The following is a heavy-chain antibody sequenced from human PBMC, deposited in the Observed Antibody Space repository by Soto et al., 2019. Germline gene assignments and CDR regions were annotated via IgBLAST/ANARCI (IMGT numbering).Heavy chain of an antibody. V-gene: IGHV6-1*01. J-gene: IGHJ4*02. D-gene: IGHD3-22*01. CDR1: GDSVSSNGAA. CDR2: TYYRSKWYN. CDR3: ASLLIVVVISYYFDY. Sequence: PSQTLSLTCAISGDSVSSNGAAWNWIRQSPSRGLEWLGRTYYRSKWYNDYAVSVKSRITINPDTSKNQFSLQLNSVTPEDTAVYYCASLLIVVVISYYFDYWGQGTLVTVSS.